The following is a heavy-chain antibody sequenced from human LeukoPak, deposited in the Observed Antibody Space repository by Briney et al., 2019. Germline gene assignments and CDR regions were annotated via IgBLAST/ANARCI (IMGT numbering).Heavy chain of an antibody. D-gene: IGHD3-3*01. CDR2: IYPGDSDT. Sequence: GESLKISCKGSGYGFTSYWIGWVRQMPGKGLEWMGIIYPGDSDTRYSPSFQGQVTISADKSISTAYLQWSSLKASDTAMYYCARAFNYDFWSGHNWFDPWGQGTLVTVSS. V-gene: IGHV5-51*01. CDR3: ARAFNYDFWSGHNWFDP. CDR1: GYGFTSYW. J-gene: IGHJ5*02.